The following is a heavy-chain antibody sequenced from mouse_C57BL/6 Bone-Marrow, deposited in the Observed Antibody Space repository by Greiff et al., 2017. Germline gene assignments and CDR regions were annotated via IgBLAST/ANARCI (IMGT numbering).Heavy chain of an antibody. J-gene: IGHJ4*01. CDR3: AREGDFITTVVDYYAMDY. Sequence: LQQSGAELVRPGASVKMSCKASGYTFTSYNMHWVKQTPRQGLEWIGAIYPGNGDTSYNQKFKGKATLTVDKSSSTAYMQLSSLTSEDSAVYFCAREGDFITTVVDYYAMDYWGQGTSVTVSS. V-gene: IGHV1-12*01. CDR1: GYTFTSYN. D-gene: IGHD1-1*01. CDR2: IYPGNGDT.